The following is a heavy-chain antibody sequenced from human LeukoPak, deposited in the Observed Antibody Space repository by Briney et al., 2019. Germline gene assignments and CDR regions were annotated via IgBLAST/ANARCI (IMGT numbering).Heavy chain of an antibody. D-gene: IGHD2-15*01. Sequence: QPGGSLRLSCAASGFTVSSNYVSWVRQAPGKGLEWVSVIYSGGSTYYADSVKGRFTISRDNSKNTLYLQMNSLRAEDTAVYYCARDGTVVVAERVDYWGQGTLVTVSS. CDR1: GFTVSSNY. CDR2: IYSGGST. J-gene: IGHJ4*02. V-gene: IGHV3-66*01. CDR3: ARDGTVVVAERVDY.